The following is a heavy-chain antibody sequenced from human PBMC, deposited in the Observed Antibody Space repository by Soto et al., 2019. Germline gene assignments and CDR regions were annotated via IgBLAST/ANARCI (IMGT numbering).Heavy chain of an antibody. CDR1: GGTFSSYA. CDR3: AREGASGCSGGSCYVGDYYYYGTDV. V-gene: IGHV1-69*13. Sequence: RASVKVSCKASGGTFSSYAISWVRQAPGQGLEWMGGIIPIFGTANYAQKFQGRVTITADESTSTAYMELSSLRSEDTAVYYCAREGASGCSGGSCYVGDYYYYGTDVWGQGTTVTVSS. J-gene: IGHJ6*02. D-gene: IGHD2-15*01. CDR2: IIPIFGTA.